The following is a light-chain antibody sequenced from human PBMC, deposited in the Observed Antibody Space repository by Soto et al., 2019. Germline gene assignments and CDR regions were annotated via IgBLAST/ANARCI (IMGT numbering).Light chain of an antibody. CDR2: EVN. CDR3: SSYAGSSNV. V-gene: IGLV2-8*01. J-gene: IGLJ1*01. CDR1: SSNVGGYNY. Sequence: QSALTQPPSASGSPGQSVAISCTGTSSNVGGYNYVSCYQQHPGKAPKLMIYEVNKRPSGVPDRFSGSNSGTTASMTVSGLQADDEADYYCSSYAGSSNVFRSGTKVTVL.